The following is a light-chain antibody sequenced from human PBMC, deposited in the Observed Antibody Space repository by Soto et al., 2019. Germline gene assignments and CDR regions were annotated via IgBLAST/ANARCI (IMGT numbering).Light chain of an antibody. J-gene: IGKJ1*01. CDR1: QSVSSN. CDR2: GAS. CDR3: QQYGSSGT. Sequence: EIVLTQSPGTLSLSPGDRATLSCRASQSVSSNLAWYQQKPGQAPRLLIYGASNRATGIPDRFSGSGSGTDFTLTISRLEPEDFAVYYCQQYGSSGTFGQGTKGDIK. V-gene: IGKV3-20*01.